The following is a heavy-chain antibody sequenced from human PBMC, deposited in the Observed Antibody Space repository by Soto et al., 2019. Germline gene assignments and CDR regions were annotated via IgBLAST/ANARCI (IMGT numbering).Heavy chain of an antibody. V-gene: IGHV3-11*01. CDR3: ARYSSGTYSHFDY. J-gene: IGHJ4*02. CDR2: ISSSDNTI. D-gene: IGHD1-26*01. Sequence: QVQLVESGGGLVKPGGSLRLSCAASGFSFSDYYMSWIRQAPGKWLEWVSYISSSDNTIYYADSVKGRFTISRDNAKHALYLQMNSLRAEDTAMYYCARYSSGTYSHFDYWGQGTLVTVSS. CDR1: GFSFSDYY.